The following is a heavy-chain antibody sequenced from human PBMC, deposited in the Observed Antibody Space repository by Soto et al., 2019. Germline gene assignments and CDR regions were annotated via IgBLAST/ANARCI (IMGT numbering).Heavy chain of an antibody. CDR2: ISSHNGNT. V-gene: IGHV1-18*01. CDR1: GSTITAYG. D-gene: IGHD6-13*01. J-gene: IGHJ4*02. Sequence: QVQLVQSGDEVKQPGASVKVSWKASGSTITAYGISWVRQAPGQGLEWMAWISSHNGNTYYAQNLQGRVTMTTDTSTSTAYMELRSLRSDDTAVYYCASSSIAAAGPFDYWGQGALVTVSS. CDR3: ASSSIAAAGPFDY.